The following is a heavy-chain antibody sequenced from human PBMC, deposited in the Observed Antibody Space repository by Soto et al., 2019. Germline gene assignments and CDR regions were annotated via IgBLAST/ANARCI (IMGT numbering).Heavy chain of an antibody. V-gene: IGHV4-34*01. CDR3: ARSAHGWFDP. CDR2: INHSGST. Sequence: PSETLSLTCAVYGGSFSGYYWSWIRQPPGKGLEWIGEINHSGSTSYNPSLKSRVTISVDTSKNQFSLKLSSVTAADTAVYYCARSAHGWFDPWGQGTLVTVSS. J-gene: IGHJ5*02. D-gene: IGHD3-3*01. CDR1: GGSFSGYY.